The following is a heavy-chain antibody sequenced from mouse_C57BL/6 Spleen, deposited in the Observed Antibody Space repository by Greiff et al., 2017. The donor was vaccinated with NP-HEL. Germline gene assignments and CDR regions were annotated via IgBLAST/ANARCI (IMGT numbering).Heavy chain of an antibody. CDR1: GYTFTSYW. CDR3: ARRIYYDYHCDY. J-gene: IGHJ2*01. V-gene: IGHV1-61*01. CDR2: IYPSDSET. D-gene: IGHD2-4*01. Sequence: QVQLQQPGAELVRPGSSVKLSCKASGYTFTSYWMDWVKQRPGQGLEWIGNIYPSDSETHYNQKFKDKATLTVDKSSSTAYMQLSSLTSEDSAVYYCARRIYYDYHCDYWGQGTTLTVSS.